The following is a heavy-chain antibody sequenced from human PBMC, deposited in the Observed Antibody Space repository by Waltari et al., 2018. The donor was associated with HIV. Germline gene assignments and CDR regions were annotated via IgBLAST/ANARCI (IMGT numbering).Heavy chain of an antibody. CDR1: EFTFSSYS. CDR3: ARDLPGSYDAFDI. D-gene: IGHD1-26*01. CDR2: ISSSSSYI. V-gene: IGHV3-21*01. Sequence: EVQLVESGGGLVKPGGSLRLSCAASEFTFSSYSMNWVRQAPGKGLEWVSSISSSSSYIYYADSVKGRFTISRDNAKNSLYLQMNSLRAEDTAVYYCARDLPGSYDAFDIWPRDNGHRLF. J-gene: IGHJ3*02.